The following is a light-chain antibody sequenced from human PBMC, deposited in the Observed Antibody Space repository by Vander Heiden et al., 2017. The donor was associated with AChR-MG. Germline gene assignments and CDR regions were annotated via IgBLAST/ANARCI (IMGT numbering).Light chain of an antibody. J-gene: IGKJ1*01. V-gene: IGKV3-15*01. CDR1: QSVSSN. Sequence: EIVMTQSPATLSVSPGERATLSCRASQSVSSNLAWYQQKPGQAPRLLIFGASTRATDIPARFSIRGSGTEFTLTIRSLQSEDLAVYYCQQDDNWPRTFGQGTKVEIK. CDR3: QQDDNWPRT. CDR2: GAS.